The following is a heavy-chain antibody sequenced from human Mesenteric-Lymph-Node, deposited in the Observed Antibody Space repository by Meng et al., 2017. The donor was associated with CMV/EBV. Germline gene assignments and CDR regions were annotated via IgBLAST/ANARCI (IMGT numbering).Heavy chain of an antibody. Sequence: SGVHFSRFAISWVRQDPGQGLEWMGGIIPIFRKPNYAQKFQGKITITADESTSTAYMELSSLKSEDSAVYYCARLASGGIYYGGDDYWGQGTLVTVSS. D-gene: IGHD3-10*01. CDR2: IIPIFRKP. CDR1: GVHFSRFA. J-gene: IGHJ4*02. CDR3: ARLASGGIYYGGDDY. V-gene: IGHV1-69*01.